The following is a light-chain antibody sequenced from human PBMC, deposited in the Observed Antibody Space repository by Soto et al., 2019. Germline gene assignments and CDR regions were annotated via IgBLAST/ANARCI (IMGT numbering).Light chain of an antibody. CDR3: QQYNSDSV. Sequence: DIQMTQSPSTLSAFVGDRVTITCRASQSISGWLAWYQQKPGKAPNLLIYRTSSLESGVPSRFSGSGSGTDFTPTIDNLQPDDFATYYCQQYNSDSVFGQGTKLEMK. CDR1: QSISGW. CDR2: RTS. V-gene: IGKV1-5*03. J-gene: IGKJ2*01.